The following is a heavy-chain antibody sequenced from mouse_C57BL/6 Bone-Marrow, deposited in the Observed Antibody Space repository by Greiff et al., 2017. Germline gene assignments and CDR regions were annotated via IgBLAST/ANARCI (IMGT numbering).Heavy chain of an antibody. CDR3: AIYDYDRRSYAMDY. Sequence: QVQLQPPGAELVMPGASVQLSCQASGYTFTSYWMQWVKQRHGQGLEWIGEIDPSDSYTNYNQKFKGKSTLTVDKSSSTAYMQLSSLTSEDSAVYYCAIYDYDRRSYAMDYWGQGTSVTVSS. V-gene: IGHV1-69*01. J-gene: IGHJ4*01. CDR1: GYTFTSYW. CDR2: IDPSDSYT. D-gene: IGHD2-4*01.